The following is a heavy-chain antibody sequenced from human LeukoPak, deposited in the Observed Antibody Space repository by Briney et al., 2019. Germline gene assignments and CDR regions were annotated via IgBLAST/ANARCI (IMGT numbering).Heavy chain of an antibody. Sequence: PGGSLRLSCAASGFTFSSYAMSWVRQAPGKGLEWVSAISGSGGSTYYADSVKGRFTISRDNSKNTLYLQMNSLRAEDTAVYYCAKPNPGIAVAGPRGDVWGQGTTVTVSS. CDR1: GFTFSSYA. CDR2: ISGSGGST. V-gene: IGHV3-23*01. CDR3: AKPNPGIAVAGPRGDV. D-gene: IGHD6-19*01. J-gene: IGHJ6*02.